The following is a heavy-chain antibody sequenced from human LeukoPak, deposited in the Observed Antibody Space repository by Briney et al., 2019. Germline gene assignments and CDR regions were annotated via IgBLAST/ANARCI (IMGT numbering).Heavy chain of an antibody. CDR2: INPHSGGR. Sequence: ASVKVSCKASGYTFTDYYIHWVRQAPGQGLEWMGWINPHSGGRNSAQKFQGRVTMTRDTSINTAYLELSGLTSDDTAMYYCAKVRDRLSSFYPAAWGQGILVTVSS. D-gene: IGHD6-13*01. CDR1: GYTFTDYY. J-gene: IGHJ4*02. CDR3: AKVRDRLSSFYPAA. V-gene: IGHV1-2*02.